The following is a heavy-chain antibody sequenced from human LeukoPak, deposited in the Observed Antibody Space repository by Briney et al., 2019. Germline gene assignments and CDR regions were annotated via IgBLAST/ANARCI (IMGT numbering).Heavy chain of an antibody. CDR2: IWYDGSNK. D-gene: IGHD6-19*01. CDR1: GFTFSSYG. Sequence: GGSQRLSCAASGFTFSSYGLHWVRQAPGKGLEWVAVIWYDGSNKYYADSVKGRFTISRDNSKNILYLQMNSLRAEDTAVYYCARVRGDDKYSSGWYLDYWGQGNVVPVSS. V-gene: IGHV3-33*01. CDR3: ARVRGDDKYSSGWYLDY. J-gene: IGHJ4*02.